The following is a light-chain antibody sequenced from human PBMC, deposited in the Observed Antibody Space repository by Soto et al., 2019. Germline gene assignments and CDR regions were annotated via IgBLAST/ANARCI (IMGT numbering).Light chain of an antibody. Sequence: QSVLTQPPSASGTPGQRVTISCSGSTSNIGGSYVSWYQQLPGTAPKLLIYANIQRPSGVPDRFSGSNSGTSASLAISGLRSEDEADYYCVAWDDSLSGPVFGGGTKVTVL. V-gene: IGLV1-47*01. J-gene: IGLJ2*01. CDR2: ANI. CDR3: VAWDDSLSGPV. CDR1: TSNIGGSY.